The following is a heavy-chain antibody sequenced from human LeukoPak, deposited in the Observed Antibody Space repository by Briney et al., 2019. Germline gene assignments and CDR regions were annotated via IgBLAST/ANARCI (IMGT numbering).Heavy chain of an antibody. J-gene: IGHJ5*02. Sequence: PGGSLRLSCAASGFTFSSYEMNWVRQAPGKGLEWVSYISSSGSTIYYADSVKGRFTISRDNAKNSLYLQMNSLRAEDTAVYYCAKDHYDTGGTYSFDPWGQGTLVTVSS. D-gene: IGHD2-8*02. V-gene: IGHV3-48*03. CDR1: GFTFSSYE. CDR3: AKDHYDTGGTYSFDP. CDR2: ISSSGSTI.